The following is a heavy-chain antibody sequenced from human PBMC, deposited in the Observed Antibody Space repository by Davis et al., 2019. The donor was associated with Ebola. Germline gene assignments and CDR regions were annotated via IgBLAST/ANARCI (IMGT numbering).Heavy chain of an antibody. Sequence: SVKVSCKASGYTFSSYAISWVRQAPGQGLEWMGGIIPIFGTANYAQKFQGRVTITADESTSTAYMELSSLRSEDTAVYYCARDSGQYCSSTSCHWSLSEPWGQGTLVTVSS. CDR1: GYTFSSYA. CDR2: IIPIFGTA. CDR3: ARDSGQYCSSTSCHWSLSEP. V-gene: IGHV1-69*13. J-gene: IGHJ5*02. D-gene: IGHD2-2*01.